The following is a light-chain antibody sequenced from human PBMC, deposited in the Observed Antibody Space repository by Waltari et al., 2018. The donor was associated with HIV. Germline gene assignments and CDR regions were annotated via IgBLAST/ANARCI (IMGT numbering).Light chain of an antibody. CDR2: DVS. V-gene: IGLV2-11*01. CDR1: SSDVADSNS. CDR3: CSYAGTYTYV. J-gene: IGLJ1*01. Sequence: QSALTQPRSVSGSPGQSVTISCTGTSSDVADSNSVPWYQQPPGKAPKLMIYDVSKWPSGVPDRFSGSKSGNTASLTISGLQAEDEADYYCCSYAGTYTYVFGTGTKVTVL.